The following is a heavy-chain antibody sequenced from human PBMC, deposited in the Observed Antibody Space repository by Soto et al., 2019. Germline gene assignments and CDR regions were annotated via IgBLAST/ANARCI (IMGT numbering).Heavy chain of an antibody. CDR1: GLTFSTDE. J-gene: IGHJ5*01. CDR2: ISYTSTTI. CDR3: VREGGSLAFDS. V-gene: IGHV3-48*03. D-gene: IGHD1-1*01. Sequence: PGGSLRLSCAVSGLTFSTDEMNWVRQAPGRGLEWLAYISYTSTTIKYADYVKGRFAVSRDNAKKSLSLQMNNLRVEDTAVYYCVREGGSLAFDSWGQGTLVTVSS.